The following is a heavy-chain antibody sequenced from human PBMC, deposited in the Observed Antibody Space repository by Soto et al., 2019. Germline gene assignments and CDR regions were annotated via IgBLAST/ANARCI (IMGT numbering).Heavy chain of an antibody. J-gene: IGHJ4*02. Sequence: EVQLVESGGGLVQPGGSLRVSCAASGFTFTSYWMSWVRQAPGKGLEGVANLQEDGSAKDYLVSVKGRFTISRDNAKNSRYRQMSSLRAEDTAVYYCAREDVYRFDYWGQGNLVTVS. CDR1: GFTFTSYW. CDR2: LQEDGSAK. CDR3: AREDVYRFDY. V-gene: IGHV3-7*01.